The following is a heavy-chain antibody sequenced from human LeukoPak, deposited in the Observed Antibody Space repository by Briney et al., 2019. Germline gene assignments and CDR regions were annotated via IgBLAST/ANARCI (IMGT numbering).Heavy chain of an antibody. Sequence: SETLSLTCTVSGDSISSGDYYWSWIRQPPGKGLEWIGYIYYSGSAYYNPSLKSRVTISVDTSKNQFSLRLSSVTAADTAFYYCAREAAADTGEGWFDPWGQGTLVTVSS. V-gene: IGHV4-30-4*01. D-gene: IGHD6-13*01. CDR3: AREAAADTGEGWFDP. J-gene: IGHJ5*02. CDR1: GDSISSGDYY. CDR2: IYYSGSA.